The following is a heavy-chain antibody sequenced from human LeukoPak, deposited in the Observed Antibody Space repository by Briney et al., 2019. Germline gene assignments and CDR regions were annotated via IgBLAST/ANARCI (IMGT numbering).Heavy chain of an antibody. CDR1: GFTFSSYA. CDR3: AKPDIVVVPAAHYWYFDL. J-gene: IGHJ2*01. V-gene: IGHV3-23*01. D-gene: IGHD2-2*01. CDR2: ISGSGGST. Sequence: GGSLRLSCAASGFTFSSYAMSWVRQAPGKGLEWVSAISGSGGSTYYADSVKGRFTISRDNSKNTLYLQMNSLRAEDTAVYYCAKPDIVVVPAAHYWYFDLWGRGTLVTVSS.